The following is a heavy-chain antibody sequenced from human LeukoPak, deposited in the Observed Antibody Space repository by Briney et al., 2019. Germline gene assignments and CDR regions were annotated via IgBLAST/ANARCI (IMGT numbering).Heavy chain of an antibody. Sequence: AASVKVSCKASGYTFTSYAMHWVRQAPGQRLEWMGWINAGNGNTKYSQKFQGRVTITRGTSASTAYMELSSLRSEDTAVYYCARESEGVDYDILTGPPGMDVWGKGTTVTVSS. J-gene: IGHJ6*04. CDR3: ARESEGVDYDILTGPPGMDV. D-gene: IGHD3-9*01. CDR1: GYTFTSYA. V-gene: IGHV1-3*01. CDR2: INAGNGNT.